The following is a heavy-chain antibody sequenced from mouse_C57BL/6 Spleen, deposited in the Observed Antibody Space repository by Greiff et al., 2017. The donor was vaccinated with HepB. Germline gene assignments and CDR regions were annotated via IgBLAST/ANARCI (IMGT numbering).Heavy chain of an antibody. V-gene: IGHV14-4*01. CDR1: GFNIKDDY. Sequence: VQLKESGAELVRPGASVKLSCTASGFNIKDDYMHWVKQRPEQGLEWIGWIDPENGDNEYASKFQGKATITADTSSNTAYLQLSSLTSEDTAFYYCTPYYGNYGFAYWGQGTLVTVSA. CDR2: IDPENGDN. CDR3: TPYYGNYGFAY. J-gene: IGHJ3*01. D-gene: IGHD2-10*01.